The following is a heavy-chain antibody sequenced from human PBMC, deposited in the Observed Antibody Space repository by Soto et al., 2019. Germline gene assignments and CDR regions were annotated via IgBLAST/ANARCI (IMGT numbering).Heavy chain of an antibody. J-gene: IGHJ3*02. CDR2: ISSSGSTI. CDR3: ASEYCSGGSCYSDGAFDI. Sequence: QVQLVESGGGLVKPGGSLRLSCAASGFTFSDYYMSWIRQAPGKGLEWVSYISSSGSTIYYADSVQGRFTISRDNAKNSLYLQMNSLRAEDTAVYYCASEYCSGGSCYSDGAFDIWGQGTMVTVSS. CDR1: GFTFSDYY. V-gene: IGHV3-11*01. D-gene: IGHD2-15*01.